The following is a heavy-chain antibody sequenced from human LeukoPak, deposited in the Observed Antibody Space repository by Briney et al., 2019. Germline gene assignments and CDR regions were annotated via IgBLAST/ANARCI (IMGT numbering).Heavy chain of an antibody. CDR3: ARCPLEQGPYYFDY. V-gene: IGHV3-30*19. Sequence: PGGSLRLSCAASGFTFSSYGMHWVRQAPGKGLEWVAVIWYDGSNKYYADSVKGRFTISRDNSKNTLYLQMNSLRAEDTAVYYCARCPLEQGPYYFDYWGQGALVTVSS. J-gene: IGHJ4*02. CDR1: GFTFSSYG. CDR2: IWYDGSNK.